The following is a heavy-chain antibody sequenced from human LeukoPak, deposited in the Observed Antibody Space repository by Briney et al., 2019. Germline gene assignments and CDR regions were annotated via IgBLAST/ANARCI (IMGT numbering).Heavy chain of an antibody. CDR2: IYPGDSDT. J-gene: IGHJ1*01. V-gene: IGHV5-51*01. Sequence: GESLKISCKGSGYSFTSYWIGWVRQMPGKGLEWMGIIYPGDSDTRYSPSFQGRVTISADKSISTAYLQWSSLKASDTAMYYCARAPGYCSGGSCYSSEYFQHWGQGTLVTVSS. D-gene: IGHD2-15*01. CDR3: ARAPGYCSGGSCYSSEYFQH. CDR1: GYSFTSYW.